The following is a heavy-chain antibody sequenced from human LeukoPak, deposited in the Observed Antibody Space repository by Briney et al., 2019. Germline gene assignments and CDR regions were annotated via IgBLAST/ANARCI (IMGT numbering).Heavy chain of an antibody. CDR3: AELTSMVEQY. J-gene: IGHJ4*02. Sequence: PGGSLRLSCEASGFTFSSYWMHWVRQVPGKGLVWVSRINSDGSSTSCADSVKGQFTISRDNAKNTLRAEDTAVYYCAELTSMVEQYWGQGTLVTVSS. V-gene: IGHV3-74*01. D-gene: IGHD3-10*01. CDR2: INSDGSST. CDR1: GFTFSSYW.